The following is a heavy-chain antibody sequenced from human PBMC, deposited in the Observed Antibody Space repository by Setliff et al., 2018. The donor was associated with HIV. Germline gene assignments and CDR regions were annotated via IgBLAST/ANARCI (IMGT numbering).Heavy chain of an antibody. D-gene: IGHD1-20*01. Sequence: KPSETLSLTCAVSDYSISSGCYWGWIRQPPGKGLEWIGGIYHSGSTYYNPSLKSRVTISVDTSKNHFSLKLSSVTAADTAVYYCARLNNGAHYFHFDYWGQGTLVTV. CDR1: DYSISSGCY. CDR3: ARLNNGAHYFHFDY. CDR2: IYHSGST. V-gene: IGHV4-38-2*01. J-gene: IGHJ4*02.